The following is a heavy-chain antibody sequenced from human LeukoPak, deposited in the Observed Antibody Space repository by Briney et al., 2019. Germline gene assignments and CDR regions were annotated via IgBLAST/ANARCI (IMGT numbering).Heavy chain of an antibody. CDR3: AKSGSSVFWS. CDR2: IKEDGSEK. V-gene: IGHV3-7*03. CDR1: GFTFTNHW. Sequence: GGSLRLSCAASGFTFTNHWMSWVRQAPGKGLEWVANIKEDGSEKYYVDSVKGRFTVSRDNVKNSLFLQMNSLRVDDTAVYYCAKSGSSVFWSWGQVTLVTVSS. D-gene: IGHD3-3*02. J-gene: IGHJ5*02.